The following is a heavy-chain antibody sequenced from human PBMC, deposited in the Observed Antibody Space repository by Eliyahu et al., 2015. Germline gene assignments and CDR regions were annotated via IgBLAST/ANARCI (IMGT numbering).Heavy chain of an antibody. CDR2: SSAYNGNT. CDR1: GYTFTSYG. Sequence: QVQLVQSGAEVKKPGASVKVSCKASGYTFTSYGLNWVRQAPGQGLEWMGWSSAYNGNTNYAQKLQGRVTMTTDTSTSTAYMELRSLRSDDTAVYYCARGIAVAGKVNGNYYYYMDVWGKGTTVTVSS. D-gene: IGHD6-19*01. J-gene: IGHJ6*03. V-gene: IGHV1-18*04. CDR3: ARGIAVAGKVNGNYYYYMDV.